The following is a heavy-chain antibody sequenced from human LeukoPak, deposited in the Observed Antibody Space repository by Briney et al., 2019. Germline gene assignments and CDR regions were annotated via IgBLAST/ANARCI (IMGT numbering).Heavy chain of an antibody. CDR2: ISSSGSTI. V-gene: IGHV3-11*04. D-gene: IGHD3-10*01. CDR3: ARTSITMVRGVLNWFDP. Sequence: GGSLRLSCAASGFTFSDYYMSWIRQAPGKRLEWVSYISSSGSTIYYADSVKGRFTISRDNAKNSLYLQMNSLRAEDTAVYYCARTSITMVRGVLNWFDPWGPGTLVTVSS. CDR1: GFTFSDYY. J-gene: IGHJ5*02.